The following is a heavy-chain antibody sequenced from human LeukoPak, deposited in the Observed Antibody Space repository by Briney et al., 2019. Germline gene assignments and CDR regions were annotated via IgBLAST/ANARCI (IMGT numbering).Heavy chain of an antibody. Sequence: PGVSLRLSCAASGFIFSTYGMYWVRQAPGKGLEWVAFIRHDGSIKNYADSVKGPSTISRDNSKNTLYLQMNSLRAEDTAVYYCAKDSLADIDYWGQGTLVTVSS. CDR2: IRHDGSIK. J-gene: IGHJ4*02. V-gene: IGHV3-30*02. D-gene: IGHD3-16*01. CDR3: AKDSLADIDY. CDR1: GFIFSTYG.